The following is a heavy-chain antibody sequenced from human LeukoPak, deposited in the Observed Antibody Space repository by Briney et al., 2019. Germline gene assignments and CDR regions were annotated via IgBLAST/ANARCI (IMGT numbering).Heavy chain of an antibody. CDR3: AKDGYYYDSSGYYSPGYFDY. Sequence: GGSLRLSCAASGFTFSSYGMHWVRQAPGKGLEWVAVISYDGSNKYYADSVKGRFTISRDNSKNTLYLQMNSLRAEDTAVYYCAKDGYYYDSSGYYSPGYFDYWGQGTLVTVSS. V-gene: IGHV3-30*18. CDR1: GFTFSSYG. D-gene: IGHD3-22*01. J-gene: IGHJ4*02. CDR2: ISYDGSNK.